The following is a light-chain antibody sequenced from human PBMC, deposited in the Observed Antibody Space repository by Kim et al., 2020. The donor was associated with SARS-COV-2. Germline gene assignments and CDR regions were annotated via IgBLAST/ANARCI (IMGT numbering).Light chain of an antibody. Sequence: PGERATLSCRASRSVTTNLAWYHQKPGQPPRLLTYDASNRATGIPARFSGSGSGTEFTLTISSLEPEDFAVYYCQQRESWPLTFGGGTKVDIK. CDR2: DAS. CDR3: QQRESWPLT. V-gene: IGKV3-11*01. J-gene: IGKJ4*01. CDR1: RSVTTN.